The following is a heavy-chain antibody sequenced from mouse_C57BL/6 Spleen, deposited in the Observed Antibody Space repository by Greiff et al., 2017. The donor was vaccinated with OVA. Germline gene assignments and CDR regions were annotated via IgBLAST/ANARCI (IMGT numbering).Heavy chain of an antibody. V-gene: IGHV1-64*01. CDR1: GYTFTSYW. CDR2: IHPNSGST. Sequence: QVQLQQPGAELVKPGASVKLSCKASGYTFTSYWMHWVKQRPGQGLEWIGMIHPNSGSTNYNEKFKSKATLTVDKSSSTAYMQLSSLTSEDAAVYYCATLPITTVNADWGQGTLVTVSA. D-gene: IGHD1-1*01. CDR3: ATLPITTVNAD. J-gene: IGHJ3*01.